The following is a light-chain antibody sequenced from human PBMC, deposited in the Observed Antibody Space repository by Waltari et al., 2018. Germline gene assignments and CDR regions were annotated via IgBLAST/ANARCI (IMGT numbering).Light chain of an antibody. CDR3: QHYLRLPVT. CDR1: ESVSRA. Sequence: EIVLTQSPGTLSLSVGERATVSCRASESVSRALAWYQQKPDQAPRLLIYGASTRATGITERVSGSGSGTDFSLTISRLEPDDFAVYYCQHYLRLPVTFGQGTTVEI. J-gene: IGKJ1*01. CDR2: GAS. V-gene: IGKV3-20*01.